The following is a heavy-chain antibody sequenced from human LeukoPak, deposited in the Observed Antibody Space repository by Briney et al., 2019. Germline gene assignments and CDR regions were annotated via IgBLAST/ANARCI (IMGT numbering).Heavy chain of an antibody. J-gene: IGHJ4*02. D-gene: IGHD3-22*01. CDR3: ARPNGYYYDSSGYYVFDY. CDR1: GFTFSDYY. Sequence: GGSLRLSCAASGFTFSDYYMSWIRQAPGKGLEWVSYISSSGSTIYYADSVKGRFTIFRDNAKNSLYLQMNSLRAEDTAVYYCARPNGYYYDSSGYYVFDYWGQGTLVTVSS. CDR2: ISSSGSTI. V-gene: IGHV3-11*01.